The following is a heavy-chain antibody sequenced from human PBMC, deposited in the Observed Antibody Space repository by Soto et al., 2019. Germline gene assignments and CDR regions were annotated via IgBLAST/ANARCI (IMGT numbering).Heavy chain of an antibody. CDR2: INAGNGNT. Sequence: QVQLVQSGAEVKKPGASVKVSCKASGYTFTSYAMHWVRQAPGQRLEWMGWINAGNGNTKYSQKFQGRVTITRDTSVSTAYMELSSLRSEDTAVYYCARGCSSTSCYFSYWGQGTLVTVSS. CDR1: GYTFTSYA. V-gene: IGHV1-3*01. J-gene: IGHJ4*02. D-gene: IGHD2-2*01. CDR3: ARGCSSTSCYFSY.